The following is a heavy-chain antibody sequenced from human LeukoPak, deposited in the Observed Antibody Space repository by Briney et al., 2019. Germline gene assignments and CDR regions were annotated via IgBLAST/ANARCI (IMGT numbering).Heavy chain of an antibody. V-gene: IGHV3-30*02. J-gene: IGHJ4*02. Sequence: SGGSLRLSCAASVFTFSTYGLHWVRQAPGKGLEWVAFISYDGSDDYYAASVKGRFTISRDNSKNTLYLQMNSLRPEDTAVYYCSKGRGDYDDFRLGYWGQGTLVTVSS. CDR1: VFTFSTYG. CDR2: ISYDGSDD. CDR3: SKGRGDYDDFRLGY. D-gene: IGHD4-17*01.